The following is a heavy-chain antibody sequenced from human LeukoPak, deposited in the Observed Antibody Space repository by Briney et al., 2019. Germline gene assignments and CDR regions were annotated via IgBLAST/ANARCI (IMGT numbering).Heavy chain of an antibody. J-gene: IGHJ5*01. CDR1: GASVTTYPYY. CDR2: VTYTGNT. D-gene: IGHD3-9*01. Sequence: SETLSLTCSVSGASVTTYPYYWTWLRQPPGKGLEWIGSVTYTGNTFYNPSLQPRVTIPIDASKNHFSLNLSSVPAADTAIYFCASTPTGFPNWFDSWGRGTPVTASS. CDR3: ASTPTGFPNWFDS. V-gene: IGHV4-39*07.